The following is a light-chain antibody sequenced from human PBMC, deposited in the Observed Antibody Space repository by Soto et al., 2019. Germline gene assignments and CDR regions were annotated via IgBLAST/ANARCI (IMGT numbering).Light chain of an antibody. CDR3: QQRSNWPWT. CDR1: LSVSIY. CDR2: DAS. V-gene: IGKV3-11*01. Sequence: EIVLTQSPATLPLSPGERATLSCRASLSVSIYLAWYQQKPGQAPRLLIYDASSRATDIPARFTGSGSGTDFTLTISSLEPEDFAVYYCQQRSNWPWTFGQGTKVEIK. J-gene: IGKJ1*01.